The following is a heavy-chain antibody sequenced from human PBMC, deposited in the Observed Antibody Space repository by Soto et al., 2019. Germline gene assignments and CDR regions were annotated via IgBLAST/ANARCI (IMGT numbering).Heavy chain of an antibody. CDR2: ISAYNGNT. J-gene: IGHJ5*02. D-gene: IGHD3-3*01. CDR3: ARSSGIFGVVIRPKVWFDP. CDR1: GYTFTSYG. Sequence: ASVKVSCKASGYTFTSYGISWVRQAPGQGLEWMGWISAYNGNTNYAQKLQGRVTMTTDTSTTTAYMELRSLRSDDTSGYYCARSSGIFGVVIRPKVWFDPWGQGTRVTVSS. V-gene: IGHV1-18*01.